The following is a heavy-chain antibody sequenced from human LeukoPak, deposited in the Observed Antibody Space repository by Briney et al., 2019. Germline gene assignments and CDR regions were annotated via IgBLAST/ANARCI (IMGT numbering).Heavy chain of an antibody. D-gene: IGHD3/OR15-3a*01. CDR2: IYYSGNT. J-gene: IGHJ4*02. CDR1: GVSISSSNSY. CDR3: ARQTGSGLFILP. V-gene: IGHV4-39*01. Sequence: SETLSLTCTVSGVSISSSNSYWGWIRQPPGKGREWIGSIYYSGNTYYNASLKSQFSISIDTSKNQFSLRLTSVTAADTAVYYCARQTGSGLFILPGGQGTLVTVSS.